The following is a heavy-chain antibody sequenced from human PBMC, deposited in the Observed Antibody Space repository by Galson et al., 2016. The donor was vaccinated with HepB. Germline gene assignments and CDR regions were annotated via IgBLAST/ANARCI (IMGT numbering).Heavy chain of an antibody. D-gene: IGHD1-7*01. CDR2: INQDGSEK. Sequence: SLRLSCAASAFTFSGYWMSWVRQAPGKGLEWVANINQDGSEKSYVDSVKGRFTISRDNAKNSLYLQMSSLRAEDTAVYHCASGLGVVTGSTVPWGQGTLVTVSS. CDR1: AFTFSGYW. V-gene: IGHV3-7*01. CDR3: ASGLGVVTGSTVP. J-gene: IGHJ5*02.